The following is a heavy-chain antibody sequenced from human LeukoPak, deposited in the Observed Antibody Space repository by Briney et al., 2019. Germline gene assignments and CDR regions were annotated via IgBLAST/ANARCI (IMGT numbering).Heavy chain of an antibody. Sequence: PGRSLRLSCAASGFTFGGYAMHWVRQAPGKGLEWVAVISYDGSNKYYADSVKGRFTISRDNSKNTLYLQMNSLRAEDTAVYYCARDGAHCSSTSCYSALIPLYYYYGMDVWGQGTTVTVSS. J-gene: IGHJ6*02. CDR3: ARDGAHCSSTSCYSALIPLYYYYGMDV. D-gene: IGHD2-2*01. V-gene: IGHV3-30-3*01. CDR1: GFTFGGYA. CDR2: ISYDGSNK.